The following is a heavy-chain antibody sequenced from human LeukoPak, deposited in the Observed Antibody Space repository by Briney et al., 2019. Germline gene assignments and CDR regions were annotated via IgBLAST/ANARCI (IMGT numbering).Heavy chain of an antibody. CDR2: ITSEAYDYVK. V-gene: IGHV3-49*04. CDR1: GFILGDFA. J-gene: IGHJ4*02. D-gene: IGHD1-26*01. CDR3: GRALFIELGGWYFDF. Sequence: PGGSLRLSCTGSGFILGDFAVTWVRQTPGRGVERLSCITSEAYDYVKEYAEAERGKLTISRDDSRGVAYVQMNRQRTEDTGVYYFGRALFIELGGWYFDFWGQGTLVTVSS.